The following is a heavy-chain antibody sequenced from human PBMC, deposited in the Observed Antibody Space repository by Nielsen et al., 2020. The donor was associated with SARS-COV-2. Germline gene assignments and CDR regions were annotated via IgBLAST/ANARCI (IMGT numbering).Heavy chain of an antibody. V-gene: IGHV3-23*01. CDR3: AKDIVGATGANWFDP. D-gene: IGHD1-26*01. J-gene: IGHJ5*02. CDR2: ISGSGGST. Sequence: GESLKISCAASGFTFSSYAMSWVRQAPGKGLEWVSAISGSGGSTYYADSVKGRFTISRDNSKNMLYLQINSLRAEDTAVYYCAKDIVGATGANWFDPWGQGTLVTVSS. CDR1: GFTFSSYA.